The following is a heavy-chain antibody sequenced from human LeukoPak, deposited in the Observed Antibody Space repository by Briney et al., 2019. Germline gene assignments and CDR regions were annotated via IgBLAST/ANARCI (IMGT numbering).Heavy chain of an antibody. CDR3: ARDSLTYYYGSGSHWFDP. V-gene: IGHV4-59*06. CDR2: IYYSGGT. CDR1: GGSISSYY. J-gene: IGHJ5*02. D-gene: IGHD3-10*01. Sequence: SETLSLTCTASGGSISSYYWSWIRQPPGKGLEWIGYIYYSGGTYYNPSLKSRVTISVDTSKNQFSLKLSSVTAADTAVYYCARDSLTYYYGSGSHWFDPWGQGTLVTVSS.